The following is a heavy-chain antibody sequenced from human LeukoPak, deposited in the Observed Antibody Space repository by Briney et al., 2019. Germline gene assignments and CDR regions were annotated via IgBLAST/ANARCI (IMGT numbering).Heavy chain of an antibody. CDR3: ARGYGYYDSSGYYAIDYYYYGMDV. D-gene: IGHD3-22*01. Sequence: GGSLRLSCGASGFTFSSYEMNWVRQAPGKGLEWVSYISGSGSTIYYADSVKGRFPISRDNAKNSLYLQMSSLRAEDTAVYYCARGYGYYDSSGYYAIDYYYYGMDVWGQGTTVTVSS. CDR2: ISGSGSTI. V-gene: IGHV3-48*03. CDR1: GFTFSSYE. J-gene: IGHJ6*02.